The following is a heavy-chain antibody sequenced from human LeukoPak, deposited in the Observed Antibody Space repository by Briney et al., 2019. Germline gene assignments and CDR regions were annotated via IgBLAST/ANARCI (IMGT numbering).Heavy chain of an antibody. CDR3: ARNSSSSSPPERYNWFDP. CDR2: IYNSGST. Sequence: SETLSLTCTVSGYSLGTDYYWGWIRQPPGKGLEWIGSIYNSGSTYYNPSLKSRITISVDTSKNQFSLKLSSVTAADTAVYYCARNSSSSSPPERYNWFDPRGQGTLVTVSS. CDR1: GYSLGTDYY. V-gene: IGHV4-38-2*02. J-gene: IGHJ5*02. D-gene: IGHD6-6*01.